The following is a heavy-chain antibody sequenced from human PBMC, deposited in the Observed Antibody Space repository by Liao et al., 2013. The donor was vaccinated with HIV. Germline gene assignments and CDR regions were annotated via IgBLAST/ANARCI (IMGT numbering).Heavy chain of an antibody. CDR1: GGSISSHY. J-gene: IGHJ2*01. Sequence: QVQLQESGPGLVKPSETLSLTCTVSGGSISSHYWAWVRQPPGKGLEWIGHIYFSGSTRYNPSLKSRVSMSVDVSKSQIALRLYSVTAADAATYYCARGGELYYWYFDVWGRGTLITVSS. CDR3: ARGGELYYWYFDV. D-gene: IGHD2-15*01. V-gene: IGHV4-59*11. CDR2: IYFSGST.